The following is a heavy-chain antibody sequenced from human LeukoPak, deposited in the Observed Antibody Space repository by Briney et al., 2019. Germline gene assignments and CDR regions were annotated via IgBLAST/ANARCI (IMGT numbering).Heavy chain of an antibody. CDR2: ISGGGGST. CDR1: GFTFSSYA. Sequence: GGSLRLSCAASGFTFSSYAMSWVRQAPGKGLEYVSVISGGGGSTHYRDSVKGRFTISRDNSKNTLYLQMNSLRVEDTAVYYCAKDGTTTITFDYWGQGTLVTVSS. D-gene: IGHD1-1*01. V-gene: IGHV3-23*01. J-gene: IGHJ4*02. CDR3: AKDGTTTITFDY.